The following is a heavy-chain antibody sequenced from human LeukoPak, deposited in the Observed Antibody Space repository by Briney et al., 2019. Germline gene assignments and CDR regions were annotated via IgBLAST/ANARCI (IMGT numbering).Heavy chain of an antibody. CDR3: AKDNWNDVYYYYYGMDV. D-gene: IGHD1-20*01. CDR2: ISYDGSNK. CDR1: GFTFSSYG. V-gene: IGHV3-30*18. J-gene: IGHJ6*02. Sequence: PGGSLRLSCAASGFTFSSYGMHWVRQAPGKGLEWVAVISYDGSNKYYADSVKGRFTISRDNSKTTLYLQMNSLRAEDTAVYYCAKDNWNDVYYYYYGMDVWGQGTTVTVSS.